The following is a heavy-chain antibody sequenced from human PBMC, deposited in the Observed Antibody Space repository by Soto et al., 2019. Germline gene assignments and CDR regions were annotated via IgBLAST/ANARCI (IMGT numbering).Heavy chain of an antibody. V-gene: IGHV6-1*01. CDR1: GDSVSSNSAA. CDR3: ARGGPIPVYQLLSQPYYYYGMDV. Sequence: SQTLSLTCAISGDSVSSNSAAWNWIRQSPSRGLEWLGRTYYRSKWYNDYAVSVKSRITINPDTSKNQFSLQLNSVTPEDTAVYYCARGGPIPVYQLLSQPYYYYGMDVWGQGTTVTVS. D-gene: IGHD2-2*01. J-gene: IGHJ6*02. CDR2: TYYRSKWYN.